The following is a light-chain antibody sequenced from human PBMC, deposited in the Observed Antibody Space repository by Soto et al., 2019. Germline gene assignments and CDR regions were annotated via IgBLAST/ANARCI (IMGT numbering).Light chain of an antibody. CDR1: QSISSY. V-gene: IGKV1-39*01. CDR3: QQFNNYAIT. J-gene: IGKJ5*01. Sequence: IQMNQSPSSLSASVGDRVTITCWASQSISSYLNWYQQKPGKAPKLLIYAASSLQSGVPSRFSVSGSGTDFTLTISRLKTEDFATYYCQQFNNYAITFGQGTRLEIK. CDR2: AAS.